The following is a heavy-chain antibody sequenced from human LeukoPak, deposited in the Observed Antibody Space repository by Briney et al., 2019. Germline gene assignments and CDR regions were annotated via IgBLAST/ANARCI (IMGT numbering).Heavy chain of an antibody. CDR1: GGSINNYY. CDR3: TRDRLGGAVASWIPDY. V-gene: IGHV4-59*01. Sequence: SETLSLTCSVSGGSINNYYWSWIRQAPGKRLEWIGSVYHTGSTDYNPSLRSPVTISVDTSKNHFSLKVTSVTAADTAIYYCTRDRLGGAVASWIPDYWGQGILVTVSS. J-gene: IGHJ4*02. D-gene: IGHD3-3*01. CDR2: VYHTGST.